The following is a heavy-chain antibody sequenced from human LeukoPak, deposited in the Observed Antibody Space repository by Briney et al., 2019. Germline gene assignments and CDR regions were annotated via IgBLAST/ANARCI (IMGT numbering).Heavy chain of an antibody. D-gene: IGHD3-3*01. Sequence: GGSLRLSCAASGFIFGSNSMNWVRQAPGKGLEWVSSISSSSSYIYYADSVKGRFTISRDNAKNSLYLQMNSLRAEDTAVYYCASTSGDFWSGYCDYWGQGTLVTVSS. CDR2: ISSSSSYI. CDR3: ASTSGDFWSGYCDY. CDR1: GFIFGSNS. V-gene: IGHV3-21*01. J-gene: IGHJ4*02.